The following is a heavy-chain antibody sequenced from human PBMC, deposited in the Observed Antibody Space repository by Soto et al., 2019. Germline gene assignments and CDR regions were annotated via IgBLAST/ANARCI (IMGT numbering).Heavy chain of an antibody. Sequence: QVQLVQSGAEVKKPGASVKVSCKAFGYTFTTYGITWVRQAPGQGLEGMGWIGAYNRNTKYAQTLQGRVTMTTDTSTSTAYMELRSLRSDDTAVYFCARLFDTSGWFDYWGQGTPVTVSS. CDR2: IGAYNRNT. CDR3: ARLFDTSGWFDY. CDR1: GYTFTTYG. V-gene: IGHV1-18*01. J-gene: IGHJ4*02. D-gene: IGHD6-19*01.